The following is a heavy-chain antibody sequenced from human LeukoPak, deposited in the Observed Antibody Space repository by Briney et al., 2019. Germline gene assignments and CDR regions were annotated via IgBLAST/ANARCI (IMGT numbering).Heavy chain of an antibody. D-gene: IGHD3-3*01. J-gene: IGHJ6*03. CDR1: GYTFTSYD. V-gene: IGHV1-8*03. Sequence: ASVKVSCKASGYTFTSYDINWVRQAPGQGLEWMGWMNPNSGNTGYAQKFQGRVTITRNTSISTAYMELSSLRSEDTAVYYCARGKNAGYDFWSGYYRSRYMDVWGKGTTVTVSS. CDR2: MNPNSGNT. CDR3: ARGKNAGYDFWSGYYRSRYMDV.